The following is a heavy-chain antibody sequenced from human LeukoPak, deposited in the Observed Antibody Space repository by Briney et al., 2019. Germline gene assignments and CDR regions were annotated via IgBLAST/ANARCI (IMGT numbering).Heavy chain of an antibody. CDR3: ASPYYDFWSGYSGWFDP. D-gene: IGHD3-3*01. CDR1: GGTFSSYA. J-gene: IGHJ5*02. Sequence: SVKVSCKASGGTFSSYAISWVRQAPGQGLEWMGGIIPIFGTANYAQKFQGRVTITADESTSTAYMELSSLRSEDTAVYYCASPYYDFWSGYSGWFDPWGQGTLFTVSS. V-gene: IGHV1-69*13. CDR2: IIPIFGTA.